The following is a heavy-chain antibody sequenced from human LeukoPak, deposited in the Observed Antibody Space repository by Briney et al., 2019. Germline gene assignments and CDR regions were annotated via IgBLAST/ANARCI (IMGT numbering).Heavy chain of an antibody. CDR3: ARDPYIVVVPAAPDRAFDI. Sequence: ASVKVSCKASGYTFTSYGISWVRQAPGQGLEWMGWISAYNGNTNYAQKLQGRVTMTTDTSTSTAYMELRSLRSDDTAVYYCARDPYIVVVPAAPDRAFDIWGQGTMVTVSS. J-gene: IGHJ3*02. CDR2: ISAYNGNT. V-gene: IGHV1-18*01. CDR1: GYTFTSYG. D-gene: IGHD2-2*01.